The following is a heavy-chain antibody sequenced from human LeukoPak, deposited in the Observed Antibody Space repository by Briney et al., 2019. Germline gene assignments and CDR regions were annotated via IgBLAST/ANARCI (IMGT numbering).Heavy chain of an antibody. D-gene: IGHD6-19*01. CDR1: GGTFSSYA. Sequence: SVKASCKATGGTFSSYAISWVRQAPGQGLEWMGRIIPILGIANYAQKFQGRVTITADKSTSTAYMELSSLRSEDTAVYYCASVLSGIAVAGSFDPWGQGTLVTVSS. V-gene: IGHV1-69*04. CDR2: IIPILGIA. J-gene: IGHJ5*02. CDR3: ASVLSGIAVAGSFDP.